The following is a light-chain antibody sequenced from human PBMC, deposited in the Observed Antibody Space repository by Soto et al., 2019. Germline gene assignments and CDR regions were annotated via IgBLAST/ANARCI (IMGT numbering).Light chain of an antibody. Sequence: QSALTRPHSVSGSPGQSVTISCTGTSSVVGGYSYVSWYQQHPGKAPQLIIYDVTERPSGVPDRFSGSKSGNTASLTISGLQAEDEADYYCCSYTGSYSYVFGIGTKVTVL. J-gene: IGLJ1*01. CDR3: CSYTGSYSYV. CDR1: SSVVGGYSY. CDR2: DVT. V-gene: IGLV2-11*01.